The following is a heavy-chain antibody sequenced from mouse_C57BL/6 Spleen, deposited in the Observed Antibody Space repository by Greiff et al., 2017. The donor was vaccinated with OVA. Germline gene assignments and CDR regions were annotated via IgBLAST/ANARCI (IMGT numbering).Heavy chain of an antibody. CDR2: IYPGDGDT. V-gene: IGHV1-82*01. D-gene: IGHD1-1*01. CDR3: ARGGGIYYYGSSYVY. CDR1: GYAFSSSW. Sequence: QVQLKESGPELVKPGASVKISCKASGYAFSSSWMNWVKQRPGKGLEWIGRIYPGDGDTNYNGKFKGKATLTADKSSSTAYMQLSSLTSEDSAVYFCARGGGIYYYGSSYVYWGQGTTLTVSS. J-gene: IGHJ2*01.